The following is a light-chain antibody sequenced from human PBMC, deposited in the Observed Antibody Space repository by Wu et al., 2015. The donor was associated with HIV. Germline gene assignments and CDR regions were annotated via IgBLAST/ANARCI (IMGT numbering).Light chain of an antibody. CDR3: QKYNTAPWT. CDR2: KAS. J-gene: IGKJ1*01. Sequence: DIQMTQSPSTLSASLGDRVTITCRASQSITTWLAWYQQKPGKVPKVLIYKASTLQSGVPSRFSGSGSGTEFTLTISSLQPDDFATYYCQKYNTAPWTFGQGTKVEMK. CDR1: QSITTW. V-gene: IGKV1-5*03.